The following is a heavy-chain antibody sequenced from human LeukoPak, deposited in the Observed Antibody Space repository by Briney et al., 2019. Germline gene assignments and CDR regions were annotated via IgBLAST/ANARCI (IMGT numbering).Heavy chain of an antibody. Sequence: SETLSLTCTVSGGSISSGGYYWSWIRQHPGKGLEWIGYIYYSGSTYYNPSLKSRVTISVDTSKNQFSLKLSSVTAADTAVYYCARQSPHGPVFDYWGQGTLVTVSS. CDR2: IYYSGST. CDR3: ARQSPHGPVFDY. V-gene: IGHV4-31*03. CDR1: GGSISSGGYY. J-gene: IGHJ4*02.